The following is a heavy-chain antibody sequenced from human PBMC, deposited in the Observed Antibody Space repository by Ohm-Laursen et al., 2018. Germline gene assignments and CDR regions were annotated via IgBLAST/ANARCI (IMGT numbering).Heavy chain of an antibody. V-gene: IGHV1-2*02. CDR3: ARDFLRWYFDL. CDR1: GYTFTGYY. J-gene: IGHJ2*01. Sequence: ASVKVSCKASGYTFTGYYMHWVRQAPGQGLEWMGWINPNSGGTNYAQKFQGRVTMTRDTSISTAYMELSSLRSEDTAVYYCARDFLRWYFDLWGRGTLVTVSS. CDR2: INPNSGGT. D-gene: IGHD3-3*01.